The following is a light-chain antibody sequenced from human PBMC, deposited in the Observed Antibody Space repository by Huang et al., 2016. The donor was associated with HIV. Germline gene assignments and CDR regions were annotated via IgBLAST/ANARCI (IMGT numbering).Light chain of an antibody. CDR2: LGS. CDR1: QSLLRSSGYNY. CDR3: MQGLQTPYT. V-gene: IGKV2-28*01. J-gene: IGKJ2*01. Sequence: DIVMTQSPLSLPATPGAPAFISCNSSQSLLRSSGYNYLDWYQQKPGQSPTLLIYLGSSRASGVPDRFSGIGAGTDFTLRISRVEAEDVGVYYCMQGLQTPYTFGQGTNLEIK.